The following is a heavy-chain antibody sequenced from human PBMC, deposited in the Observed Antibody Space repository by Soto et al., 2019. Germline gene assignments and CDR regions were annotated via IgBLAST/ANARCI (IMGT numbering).Heavy chain of an antibody. Sequence: SETLSLTCTVSGGSVSSGSYYWSWIRHPPGKGLEWIGYIYYSGSTNYNPSLKSRVTISVDTSKNQFSLKLSSVTAADTAVYYCARDYSSSWYPYGMDVWGQGTTVTVSS. V-gene: IGHV4-61*01. CDR2: IYYSGST. CDR3: ARDYSSSWYPYGMDV. J-gene: IGHJ6*02. D-gene: IGHD6-13*01. CDR1: GGSVSSGSYY.